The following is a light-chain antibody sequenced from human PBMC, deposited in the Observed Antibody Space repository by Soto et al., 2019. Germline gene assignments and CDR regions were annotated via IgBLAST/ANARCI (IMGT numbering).Light chain of an antibody. V-gene: IGKV1-39*01. CDR1: QSISSY. CDR3: QQSYSTLIT. CDR2: AAS. J-gene: IGKJ5*01. Sequence: DIQMTQSPSSLSASLVDRFTITFLASQSISSYLNWYQQKPGKAPKLLIYAASSLQSGVPSRFSGSGSGTDFTLTISSLQPEDFATYYCQQSYSTLITFGQGTRLEI.